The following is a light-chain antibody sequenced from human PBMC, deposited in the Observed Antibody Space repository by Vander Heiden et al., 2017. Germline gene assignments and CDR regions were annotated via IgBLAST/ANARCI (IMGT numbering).Light chain of an antibody. CDR2: WGS. CDR3: MQSLQTPRT. Sequence: DIVMTQSPLSLSVTPGEPASISCRSSASLLQSNGYNSLDWYLQKPGQSPQLLIYWGSTRAYGVPDRFSGSGSGTDFTLTSIRVEAEDVGVYYCMQSLQTPRTFGQGTKVEI. J-gene: IGKJ1*01. V-gene: IGKV2-28*01. CDR1: ASLLQSNGYNS.